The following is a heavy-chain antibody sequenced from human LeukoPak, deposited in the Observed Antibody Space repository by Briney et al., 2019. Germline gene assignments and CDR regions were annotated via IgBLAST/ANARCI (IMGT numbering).Heavy chain of an antibody. Sequence: PSETLSLTCAVYGGSFRGYYWSWIRQPPGKGLEWIGEINHSGSTNYNPSLKSRVTISVDTSKNQFSLKLSSVTAADTAVYYCARDLNYYDSSGYYYHFDYWGQGTLVTVSS. CDR1: GGSFRGYY. D-gene: IGHD3-22*01. J-gene: IGHJ4*02. CDR2: INHSGST. CDR3: ARDLNYYDSSGYYYHFDY. V-gene: IGHV4-34*01.